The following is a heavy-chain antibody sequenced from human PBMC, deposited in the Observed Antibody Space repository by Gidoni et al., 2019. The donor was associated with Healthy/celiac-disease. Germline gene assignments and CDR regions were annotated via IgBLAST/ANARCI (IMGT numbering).Heavy chain of an antibody. V-gene: IGHV3-13*01. J-gene: IGHJ3*02. CDR2: IGTAGDT. D-gene: IGHD1-26*01. CDR1: GFTFSSYD. Sequence: EVQLVESGGGLVQPGGSLSLSCAASGFTFSSYDMHWVRQATGKGLEWVSDIGTAGDTYYPGAVKGRFTISRENAKNSLYLQMNSLRAGDTAVYYCARAERGATGGDAFDIWGQGTMVTVSS. CDR3: ARAERGATGGDAFDI.